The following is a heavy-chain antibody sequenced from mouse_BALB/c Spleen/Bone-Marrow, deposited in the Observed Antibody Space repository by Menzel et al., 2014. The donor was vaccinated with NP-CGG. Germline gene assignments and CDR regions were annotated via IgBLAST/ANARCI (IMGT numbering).Heavy chain of an antibody. CDR1: GFTFSSFG. J-gene: IGHJ4*01. Sequence: EVQGVESGGGLVQPGGSRKLSCAASGFTFSSFGMHWVRQAPEKGLEWVAYISGGSSTIYYADTVKGRFTISRDNPKNTLFLQMTSLRSEETEMNYCARGVYGYVKYAMDYWGQGTSVTVSS. CDR2: ISGGSSTI. V-gene: IGHV5-17*02. D-gene: IGHD1-2*01. CDR3: ARGVYGYVKYAMDY.